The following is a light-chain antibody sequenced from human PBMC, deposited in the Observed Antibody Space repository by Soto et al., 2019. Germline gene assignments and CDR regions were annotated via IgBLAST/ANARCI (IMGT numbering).Light chain of an antibody. J-gene: IGKJ2*01. CDR3: QQYYATPPYT. CDR2: WAS. V-gene: IGKV4-1*01. Sequence: DIVMTQSPDSLAVSLGERATINCKSSQSALYSSNNKNYLAWYQQKPGQPPKLLIYWASTRESGVPDRFSGSGSGTDFTLIISSLQAEDVAVYCCQQYYATPPYTFGQGTKVEIK. CDR1: QSALYSSNNKNY.